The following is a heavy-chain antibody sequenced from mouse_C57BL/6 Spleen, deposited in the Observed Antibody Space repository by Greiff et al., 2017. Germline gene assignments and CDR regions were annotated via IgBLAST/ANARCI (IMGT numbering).Heavy chain of an antibody. CDR1: GYTFTSYW. V-gene: IGHV1-69*01. D-gene: IGHD1-1*01. Sequence: QVQLQQPGAELVMPGASVKLSCKASGYTFTSYWMHWVKQRPGQGLEWIGEIDPSDSYTNYNQKFKGKSTLTVDKPSDTAYMQLSSLTSEDSAVYYCARNYYYGLDYWGQGTTLTVSS. J-gene: IGHJ2*01. CDR2: IDPSDSYT. CDR3: ARNYYYGLDY.